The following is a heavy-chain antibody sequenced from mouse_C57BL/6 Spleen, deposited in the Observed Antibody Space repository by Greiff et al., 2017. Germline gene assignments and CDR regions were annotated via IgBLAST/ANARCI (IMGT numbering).Heavy chain of an antibody. Sequence: EVKLVESGPELVKPGASVKMSCKASGYTFTDYNMHWVKQSHGKSLEWIGYINPNNGGTSYNQKFKGKATLTVNKSSSTAYMELRSMTSEDSAVYYCATVRRTGWYFDVWGTGTTVTVSS. CDR3: ATVRRTGWYFDV. J-gene: IGHJ1*03. CDR2: INPNNGGT. V-gene: IGHV1-22*01. CDR1: GYTFTDYN. D-gene: IGHD2-14*01.